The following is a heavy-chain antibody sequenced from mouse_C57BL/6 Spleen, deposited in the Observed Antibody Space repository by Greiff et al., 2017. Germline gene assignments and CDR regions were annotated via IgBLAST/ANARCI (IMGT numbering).Heavy chain of an antibody. CDR2: IDPSDSYT. V-gene: IGHV1-59*01. Sequence: VQLQQPGAELVRPGTSVKLSCKASGYTFTSYWMHWVKQRPGQGLEWIGVIDPSDSYTNYNQKFKGKATLTVDTSSSTAYMQLSSLTSADSAVYYGARDRHYYGSNSALYYAMDYWGQGTSVTVSS. D-gene: IGHD1-1*01. CDR1: GYTFTSYW. J-gene: IGHJ4*01. CDR3: ARDRHYYGSNSALYYAMDY.